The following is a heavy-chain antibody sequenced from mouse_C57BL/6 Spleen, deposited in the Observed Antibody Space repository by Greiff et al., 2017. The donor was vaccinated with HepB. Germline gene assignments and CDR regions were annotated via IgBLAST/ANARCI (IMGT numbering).Heavy chain of an antibody. CDR1: GYSITSGYY. D-gene: IGHD2-4*01. V-gene: IGHV3-6*01. Sequence: EVQLQQSGPGLVKPSQSLSLTCSVTGYSITSGYYWNWIRQFPGNKLEWMGYISYDGSNNYNPSLKNRISITRDTSKNQFFLKLNSVTTEDTATYYCARERVYYDYVRGDYFDYWGQGTTLTVSS. CDR3: ARERVYYDYVRGDYFDY. CDR2: ISYDGSN. J-gene: IGHJ2*01.